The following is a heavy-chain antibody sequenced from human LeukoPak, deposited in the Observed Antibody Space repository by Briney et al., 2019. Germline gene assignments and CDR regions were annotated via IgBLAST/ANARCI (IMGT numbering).Heavy chain of an antibody. CDR2: INHSGST. CDR3: ARMLRDYGSRD. Sequence: PSETLSLTCAVYGGSFSGYYWSWIRQPPGKGLEWIGEINHSGSTNYNPSLKSRVTISVDTSKNQFSLKLSSVTAADTAVYYCARMLRDYGSRDWGQGTLVTVSS. D-gene: IGHD3-10*01. CDR1: GGSFSGYY. J-gene: IGHJ4*02. V-gene: IGHV4-34*01.